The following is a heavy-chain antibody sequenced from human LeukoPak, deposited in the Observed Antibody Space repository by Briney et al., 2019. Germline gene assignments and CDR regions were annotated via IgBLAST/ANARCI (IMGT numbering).Heavy chain of an antibody. D-gene: IGHD2-15*01. J-gene: IGHJ4*02. Sequence: GGSLRLSCAASGFTVSSSYMYWVRQAPGKGLEWVGRSKNKANSYITQYAAFVQGRFTISRDDSKNSLYLQINSLKTEDTAVYYCARDDGGQGDYWGQGTLVTVSS. V-gene: IGHV3-72*01. CDR1: GFTVSSSY. CDR3: ARDDGGQGDY. CDR2: SKNKANSYIT.